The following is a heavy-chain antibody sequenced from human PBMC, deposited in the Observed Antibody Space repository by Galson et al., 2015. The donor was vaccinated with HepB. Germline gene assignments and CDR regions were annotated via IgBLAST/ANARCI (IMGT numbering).Heavy chain of an antibody. CDR1: GFTVSSNS. CDR2: IYSGTST. D-gene: IGHD3-22*01. J-gene: IGHJ4*02. V-gene: IGHV3-53*04. Sequence: SLRLSCAASGFTVSSNSMSWVRQAPGKGLEWVSIIYSGTSTYYADSVRGRFTISRHNFKNTLYLQMNSLRAEDTAVYYCARGPRYYYDSSGPGYFDYWGQGTLVTVSS. CDR3: ARGPRYYYDSSGPGYFDY.